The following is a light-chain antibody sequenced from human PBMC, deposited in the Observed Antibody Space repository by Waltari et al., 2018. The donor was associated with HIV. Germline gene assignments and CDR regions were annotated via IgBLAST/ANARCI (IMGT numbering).Light chain of an antibody. V-gene: IGKV3-15*01. CDR1: QSVSSN. CDR2: GAS. CDR3: QQYNNWPPAEVT. J-gene: IGKJ4*01. Sequence: EIVLRQSTATLSVSPGERATLSCRASQSVSSNLAWYQQKPGQAPRVLIYGASTRATDIPARFSGSGCGTEFTLTISSLQSEDFAVYYGQQYNNWPPAEVTFGGGTKVEIK.